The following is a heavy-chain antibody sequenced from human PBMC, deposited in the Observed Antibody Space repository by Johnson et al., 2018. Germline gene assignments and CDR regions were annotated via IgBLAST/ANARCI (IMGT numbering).Heavy chain of an antibody. V-gene: IGHV3-7*01. CDR3: ARSQGLDYYYYMDV. J-gene: IGHJ6*03. CDR1: GFTFSSYW. CDR2: IKQDGSDK. Sequence: QLVEAGGGLIQPGGSLRLSCAASGFTFSSYWMNWVRQAPGKGLEWVANIKQDGSDKYYVDSMKGRFTISRDNAQNSLYLQMNSLRAEDTAVYYCARSQGLDYYYYMDVWGKGTTVTVSS.